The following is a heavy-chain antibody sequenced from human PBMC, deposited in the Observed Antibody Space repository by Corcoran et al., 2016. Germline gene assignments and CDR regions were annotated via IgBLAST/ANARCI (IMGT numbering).Heavy chain of an antibody. CDR2: IYYSGST. CDR1: GGSISSYY. Sequence: QVQLQESGPGLVKPSETLSLTCTVSGGSISSYYWSWIRQPPGKGLEWIGYIYYSGSTNYNPSLKSRVTISVDTSKNQFSLKLSSVTAADTAVYYCARGNAKYDILTGYYNGPLDYWGQGTLVTVSS. J-gene: IGHJ4*02. V-gene: IGHV4-59*01. CDR3: ARGNAKYDILTGYYNGPLDY. D-gene: IGHD3-9*01.